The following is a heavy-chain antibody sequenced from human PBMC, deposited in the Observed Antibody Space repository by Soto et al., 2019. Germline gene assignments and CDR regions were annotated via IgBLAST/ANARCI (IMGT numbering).Heavy chain of an antibody. CDR3: AKDIVDCSSTSCSKYYYYYGMDV. J-gene: IGHJ6*02. Sequence: GGSLRLSCAASGFTFDDYAMHWVRQAPGKGLEWVSLISWDGGSTYYADSVKGRFTISRDNSKNSLYLQMNSLRAEDTALYYCAKDIVDCSSTSCSKYYYYYGMDVWGQGTTVTV. CDR2: ISWDGGST. D-gene: IGHD2-2*01. V-gene: IGHV3-43D*04. CDR1: GFTFDDYA.